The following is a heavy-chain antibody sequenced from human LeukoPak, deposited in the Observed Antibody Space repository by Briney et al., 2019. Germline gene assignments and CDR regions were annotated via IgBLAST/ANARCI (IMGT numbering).Heavy chain of an antibody. Sequence: SETLSLTCAVYGGSFSGYYWSWIRQPPGKGLEWNGEIIHSGSTNNNPSLKSRVTISVDTSKNQFSLKLSSVTPGDTVVYYGARVTRDQAFDIWAKGQWSPSLQ. CDR1: GGSFSGYY. CDR3: ARVTRDQAFDI. D-gene: IGHD2-21*01. J-gene: IGHJ3*02. V-gene: IGHV4-34*12. CDR2: IIHSGST.